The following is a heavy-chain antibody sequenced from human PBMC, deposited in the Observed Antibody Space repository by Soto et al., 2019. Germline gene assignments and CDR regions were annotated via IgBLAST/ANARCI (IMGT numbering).Heavy chain of an antibody. CDR3: AAGEPLHY. V-gene: IGHV3-33*01. Sequence: QMQLVESGGGVVQPGRSLRLSCAASGFTFSNYGMHWVRQAPGKGLEWVAITWYDGSNKYYADSVKGRFTISRDNSENTVYLQMNSLRAEDTAVYYCAAGEPLHYRGQGTLFTVSS. J-gene: IGHJ4*02. CDR2: TWYDGSNK. CDR1: GFTFSNYG. D-gene: IGHD3-10*01.